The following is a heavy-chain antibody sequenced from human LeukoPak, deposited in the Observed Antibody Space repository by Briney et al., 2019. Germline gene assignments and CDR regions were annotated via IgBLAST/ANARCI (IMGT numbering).Heavy chain of an antibody. CDR3: ATYCSSTSCPNWFDP. V-gene: IGHV1-2*06. Sequence: ASVKVSCKASGYTFTGHYVHWVRQAPGQGLEWMGRINPNSGGTNYAQKFQGRVTITRDTSISTAYMELSRLRSDDTAVYYCATYCSSTSCPNWFDPWGQGTLVTVSS. D-gene: IGHD2-2*01. CDR1: GYTFTGHY. J-gene: IGHJ5*02. CDR2: INPNSGGT.